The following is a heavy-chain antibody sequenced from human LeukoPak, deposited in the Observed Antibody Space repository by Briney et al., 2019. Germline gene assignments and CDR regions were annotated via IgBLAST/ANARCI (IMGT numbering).Heavy chain of an antibody. D-gene: IGHD5-12*01. V-gene: IGHV1-18*04. CDR3: AREVATLNWFDP. Sequence: ASVKASCKASGYTSTSYGISWVRHPPRQGLEWMGWISAHNGNTNYAQNLQSRVTMTTDTSTSTAYMELRSLRSDDTAVYYCAREVATLNWFDPWGQGTLVTVSS. J-gene: IGHJ5*02. CDR2: ISAHNGNT. CDR1: GYTSTSYG.